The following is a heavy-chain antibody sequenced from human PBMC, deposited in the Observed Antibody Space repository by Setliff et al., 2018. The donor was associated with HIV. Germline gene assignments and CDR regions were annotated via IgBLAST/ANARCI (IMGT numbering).Heavy chain of an antibody. J-gene: IGHJ4*02. Sequence: SGGSLRLSCAASGFNFKTYGMTWVRQAPGKGLDWVAHIGSSNHGIHYTASVQGRFTVSRDNANNLLFLEMNNLRVEDTAVYYCTTDLGSGRFSWNNNWGQGTLVTVSS. CDR1: GFNFKTYG. CDR3: TTDLGSGRFSWNNN. CDR2: IGSSNHGI. V-gene: IGHV3-48*04. D-gene: IGHD1-26*01.